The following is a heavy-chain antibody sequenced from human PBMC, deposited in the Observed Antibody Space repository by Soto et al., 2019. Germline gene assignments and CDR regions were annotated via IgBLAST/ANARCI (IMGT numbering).Heavy chain of an antibody. V-gene: IGHV3-33*01. D-gene: IGHD1-26*01. CDR3: ARDGVGTTTSFGYFDY. Sequence: GGSLRLSCAASAVTFTGFGMHWVRQAPGKGLEWVAVIRFDGSNTYYADSVKGRFNISRDNPKNMLYLQMNSLRAEDTAIYYCARDGVGTTTSFGYFDYWSLGTLVTVSS. J-gene: IGHJ4*02. CDR2: IRFDGSNT. CDR1: AVTFTGFG.